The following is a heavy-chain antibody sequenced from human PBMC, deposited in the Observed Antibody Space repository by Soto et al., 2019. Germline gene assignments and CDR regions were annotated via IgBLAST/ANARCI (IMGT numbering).Heavy chain of an antibody. Sequence: QITLKESGPTLVKPTQTLTLTCTFSGFSLTSGVVGVGWIRQPPGESLEWLALIYWNDEQYYNPSLRNRLTITRDTSKNQVVLTMTIMYAVDTATYYCAHRLPGPSGYDVWGQGNTVTVSS. CDR3: AHRLPGPSGYDV. D-gene: IGHD6-13*01. J-gene: IGHJ6*02. CDR1: GFSLTSGVVG. V-gene: IGHV2-5*01. CDR2: IYWNDEQ.